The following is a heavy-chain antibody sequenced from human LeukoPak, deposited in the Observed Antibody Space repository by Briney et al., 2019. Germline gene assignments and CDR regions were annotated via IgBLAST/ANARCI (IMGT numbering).Heavy chain of an antibody. CDR3: ARGGYYYGSGSLNWFDP. D-gene: IGHD3-10*01. CDR1: GFTFSSYE. Sequence: GGSLRLSCAASGFTFSSYEMNWVRQAPGKGLEWVSYISSSGSTIYYADSVKGRFTISRDNAKNSLYLQMNSLRAEDTAVYYCARGGYYYGSGSLNWFDPWGQGTLVTVSS. V-gene: IGHV3-48*03. CDR2: ISSSGSTI. J-gene: IGHJ5*02.